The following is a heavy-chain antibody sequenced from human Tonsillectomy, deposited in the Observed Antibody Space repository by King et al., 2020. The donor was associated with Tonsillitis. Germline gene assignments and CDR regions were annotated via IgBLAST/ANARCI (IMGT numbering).Heavy chain of an antibody. CDR1: GYTFTSYD. CDR3: ATGRDPEGEGYYYYGMDV. J-gene: IGHJ6*02. V-gene: IGHV1-8*01. Sequence: VQLVESGAEVKKPGASVKVSCKASGYTFTSYDINWVRQATGQGLEWMGWMNPNSGNTGYAQKFQGRVTMTRNTSISTAYMELSSLRSEDTAVYYCATGRDPEGEGYYYYGMDVWGLGTTVTVSS. D-gene: IGHD6-13*01. CDR2: MNPNSGNT.